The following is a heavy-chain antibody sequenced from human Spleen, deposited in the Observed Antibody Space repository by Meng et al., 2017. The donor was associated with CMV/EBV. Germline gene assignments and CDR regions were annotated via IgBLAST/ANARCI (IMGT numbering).Heavy chain of an antibody. CDR1: GFTFSSYS. J-gene: IGHJ4*02. Sequence: GESLKISCAASGFTFSSYSMNWVRQAPGKGLEWVSSISSSSSYIYYADSVKGRFTISRDNSKNTLYLQMNSLRAEDTAVYYCARVKRGVTTVSTPYSFDYWGQGTLVTVSS. D-gene: IGHD4-11*01. V-gene: IGHV3-21*04. CDR2: ISSSSSYI. CDR3: ARVKRGVTTVSTPYSFDY.